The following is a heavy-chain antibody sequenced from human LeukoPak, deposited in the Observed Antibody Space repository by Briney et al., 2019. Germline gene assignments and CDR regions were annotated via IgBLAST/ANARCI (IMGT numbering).Heavy chain of an antibody. CDR2: IYNSGST. J-gene: IGHJ5*02. CDR1: GYSISSGYY. D-gene: IGHD6-13*01. Sequence: PSETLSLTCTVSGYSISSGYYWGWIRQPPGKGLEWIGSIYNSGSTYYNPSLKSRVTISVDTSENQFSLKLRSVTAADTAMYYCARAYSSSWYYNWFDPWGQGTLVTVSS. CDR3: ARAYSSSWYYNWFDP. V-gene: IGHV4-38-2*02.